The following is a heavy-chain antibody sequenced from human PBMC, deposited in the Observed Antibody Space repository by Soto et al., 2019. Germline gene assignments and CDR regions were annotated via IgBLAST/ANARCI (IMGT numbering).Heavy chain of an antibody. CDR3: ARDLSALEEI. D-gene: IGHD6-25*01. CDR2: IIPILDIT. Sequence: QVQLVQSGAEVKKPGSSVKVSCEASGDTFSSSYTASWVRQAPGQGLEWMGRIIPILDITNYAQKFQGRVTIAADKSTNTVYMELRSLRSEDTALYYCARDLSALEEIWGQGTLVTVSS. CDR1: GDTFSSSYT. J-gene: IGHJ4*02. V-gene: IGHV1-69*02.